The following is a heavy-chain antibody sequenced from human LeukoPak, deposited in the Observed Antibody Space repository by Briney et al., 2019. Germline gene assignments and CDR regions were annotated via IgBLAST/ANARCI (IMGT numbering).Heavy chain of an antibody. CDR3: ARVKQQLVYSFLYY. Sequence: GASVKVSCKASGGTFSSYAISWVRQAPGQGLEWMGGIIPIFGTANYAQKFQGRVTITTDESTSTAYMELSSLRSEDTAVYYCARVKQQLVYSFLYYWGQGTLVTVSS. CDR1: GGTFSSYA. J-gene: IGHJ4*02. V-gene: IGHV1-69*05. CDR2: IIPIFGTA. D-gene: IGHD6-13*01.